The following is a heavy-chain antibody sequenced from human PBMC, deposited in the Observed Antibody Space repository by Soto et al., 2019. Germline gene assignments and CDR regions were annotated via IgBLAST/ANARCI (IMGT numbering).Heavy chain of an antibody. CDR1: GGSFNGYA. Sequence: QVQLVQSGAEVKKPGSSVKVSCKASGGSFNGYAVSWVRQAPGRGLEWMGGLTPISGAATYAKNFQGRVSMTADGPTTTASLALTSLTAEDTATYFCARNRLFYDSGSHSYVPSYFETWGQGTLVSVSS. CDR2: LTPISGAA. D-gene: IGHD1-26*01. CDR3: ARNRLFYDSGSHSYVPSYFET. V-gene: IGHV1-69*01. J-gene: IGHJ4*02.